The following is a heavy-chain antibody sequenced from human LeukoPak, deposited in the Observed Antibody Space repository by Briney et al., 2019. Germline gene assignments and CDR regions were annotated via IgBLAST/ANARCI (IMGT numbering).Heavy chain of an antibody. Sequence: GGSLRLSCAASGFTVSNNYMSWVRQAPGKGLEWVSVIYSGGSTYYADSVKGRFTISRDTSKNTLSLQMNSLRSEDTAVYYCASVYTYYYDSSGYLFDYWGQGTLVTVSS. V-gene: IGHV3-53*05. J-gene: IGHJ4*02. CDR1: GFTVSNNY. CDR3: ASVYTYYYDSSGYLFDY. CDR2: IYSGGST. D-gene: IGHD3-22*01.